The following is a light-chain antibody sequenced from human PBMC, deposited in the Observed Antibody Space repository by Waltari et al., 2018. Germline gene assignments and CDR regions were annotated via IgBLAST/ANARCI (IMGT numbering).Light chain of an antibody. CDR2: RNN. CDR1: SSNIGSNS. V-gene: IGLV1-47*01. Sequence: QSVLTQPPSASGTPGQRVTISCSGSSSNIGSNSVYWYQQLPGTAPTLLIYRNNQRPSGVPVRFSGSKSGTSASLAISGLRSEDEADYYCAAWDDSLSGRVFGGGTKLTVL. J-gene: IGLJ3*02. CDR3: AAWDDSLSGRV.